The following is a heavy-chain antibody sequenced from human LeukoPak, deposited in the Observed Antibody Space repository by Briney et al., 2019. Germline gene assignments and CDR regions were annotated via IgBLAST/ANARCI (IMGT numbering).Heavy chain of an antibody. CDR2: ISGSGGST. CDR3: TNRISSTTSLGSY. J-gene: IGHJ4*02. D-gene: IGHD2-2*01. CDR1: GFTFSSYA. Sequence: GGSLRLSCAASGFTFSSYAVSWVRQAPGKGLEWVSGISGSGGSTYYADSVKGRFTIPRDNSKNTLYLQMNSLRAEDTGVYYCTNRISSTTSLGSYWGRGTLVTVSS. V-gene: IGHV3-23*01.